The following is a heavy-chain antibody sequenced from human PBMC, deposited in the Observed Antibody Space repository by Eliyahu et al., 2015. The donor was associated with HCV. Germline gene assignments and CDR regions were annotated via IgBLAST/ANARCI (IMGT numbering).Heavy chain of an antibody. CDR2: ISGSGGST. V-gene: IGHV3-23*01. D-gene: IGHD1-26*01. CDR3: AKVRPRFSGSYNDLFLLVPELD. Sequence: EVQLLESGGGLVQPGGSLRLSCAXSGFTFSSXAXXWFRQAPGKGLEWVSAISGSGGSTYYADSVKGRFTISRDNSKNTLYLQMNSLRAEDTAVYYCAKVRPRFSGSYNDLFLLVPELDWGQGTLVTVSS. J-gene: IGHJ4*02. CDR1: GFTFSSXA.